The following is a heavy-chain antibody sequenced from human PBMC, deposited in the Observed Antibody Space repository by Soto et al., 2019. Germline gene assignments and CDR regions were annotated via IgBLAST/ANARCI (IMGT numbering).Heavy chain of an antibody. V-gene: IGHV4-31*03. CDR1: GGSISSGGYY. D-gene: IGHD3-10*01. CDR2: IYYSGST. CDR3: ARADVLLWFGDSAAWFDP. Sequence: SETLSLTCTVSGGSISSGGYYWSWIRQHPGKGLEWIGYIYYSGSTYYNPSLKSRVTISVDTSKNQFSLKLSSVTAADTAVYYCARADVLLWFGDSAAWFDPWGQGTLVTVSS. J-gene: IGHJ5*02.